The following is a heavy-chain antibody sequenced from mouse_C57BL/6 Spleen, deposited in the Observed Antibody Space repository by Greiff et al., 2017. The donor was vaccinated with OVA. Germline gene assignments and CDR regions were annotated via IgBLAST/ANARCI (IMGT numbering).Heavy chain of an antibody. Sequence: VQLQQSGAELVRPGASVTLSCKASGYTFTDYEMHWVKQTPVHGLEWIGAIDPETGGTAYNQKFKGKAILTADKSSSTAYMELRSLTSEDSAVYYCTRYNDGSSYEDYWGQGTTLTVSS. CDR3: TRYNDGSSYEDY. J-gene: IGHJ2*01. CDR2: IDPETGGT. CDR1: GYTFTDYE. V-gene: IGHV1-15*01. D-gene: IGHD1-1*01.